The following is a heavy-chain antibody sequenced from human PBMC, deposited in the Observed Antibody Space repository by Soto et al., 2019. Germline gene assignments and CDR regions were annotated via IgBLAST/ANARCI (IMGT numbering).Heavy chain of an antibody. CDR1: GFIFSNYG. J-gene: IGHJ4*02. CDR2: IWFDGSNK. V-gene: IGHV3-33*01. Sequence: QVQLVESGGGVVQPGRSLRLSCGASGFIFSNYGMHWIRQAPGKGLEWVTIIWFDGSNKWYPDSVKGRFIISRDDSKNMVYLQMNSLRVDDTAIYYCARANTSPFDYWGRGTLVTVSS. CDR3: ARANTSPFDY.